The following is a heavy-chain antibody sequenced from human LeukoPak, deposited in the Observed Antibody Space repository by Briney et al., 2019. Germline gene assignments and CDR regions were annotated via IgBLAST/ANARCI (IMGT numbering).Heavy chain of an antibody. CDR3: ARVGLWGYDFWSGYFTSGYFDY. J-gene: IGHJ4*02. D-gene: IGHD3-3*01. CDR2: ISSSSRYI. V-gene: IGHV3-21*01. Sequence: PGGSLRLSCAASGFTFSIYSMNWVRQAPGKGREWVSSISSSSRYIYYADSVEGRFTISRDNAKNSLYLQLNSLRAEDTAVYYCARVGLWGYDFWSGYFTSGYFDYWGQGTLVTVSS. CDR1: GFTFSIYS.